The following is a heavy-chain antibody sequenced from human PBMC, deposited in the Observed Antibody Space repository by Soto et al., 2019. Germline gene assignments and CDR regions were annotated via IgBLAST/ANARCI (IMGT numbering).Heavy chain of an antibody. D-gene: IGHD6-13*01. CDR1: GGSISSGGYY. J-gene: IGHJ6*02. V-gene: IGHV4-31*03. Sequence: QVQLQESGPGLVKPSQTLSLTCTVSGGSISSGGYYWSWIRQHPGKGLEWIGYIYYSGSTYYNPSLKSRVTISVDTSKNQFSLKLSSVTAADTAVYYCARAPISSSWPGRDYYYYGMDVWGQGTTVTVSS. CDR3: ARAPISSSWPGRDYYYYGMDV. CDR2: IYYSGST.